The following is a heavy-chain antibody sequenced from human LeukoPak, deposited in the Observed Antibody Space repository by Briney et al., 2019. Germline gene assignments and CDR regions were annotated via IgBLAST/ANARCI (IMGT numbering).Heavy chain of an antibody. J-gene: IGHJ5*02. CDR1: GGTFSSYA. V-gene: IGHV1-69*04. CDR3: ARDMSGCSGGSCYNWFDP. D-gene: IGHD2-15*01. Sequence: SVKVSCKASGGTFSSYAISWVRQAPGQGLEWMGRIIPILGIANYAQKFQGRVTITADKSTSTAYMELSSLRSEDTAVYYCARDMSGCSGGSCYNWFDPWGQGTLVTVSS. CDR2: IIPILGIA.